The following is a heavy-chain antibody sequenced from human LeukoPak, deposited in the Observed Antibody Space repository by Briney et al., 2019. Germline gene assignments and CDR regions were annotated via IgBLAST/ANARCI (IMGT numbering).Heavy chain of an antibody. Sequence: ASVKVSCKASGYTFTSYVISWVRQAPGQGLEGMGWISAYNGNTNYAQKLQGRVTMTTDTSTSTAYMELRSLRSDDTAVYYCARERRWLQFGYGARYAFDIWGQGTMVTVSS. D-gene: IGHD5-24*01. CDR1: GYTFTSYV. J-gene: IGHJ3*02. V-gene: IGHV1-18*01. CDR3: ARERRWLQFGYGARYAFDI. CDR2: ISAYNGNT.